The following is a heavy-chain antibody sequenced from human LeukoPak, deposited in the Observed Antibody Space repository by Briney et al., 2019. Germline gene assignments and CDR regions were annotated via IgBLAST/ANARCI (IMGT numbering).Heavy chain of an antibody. Sequence: GGSLRLSCAASGFTFSSYEMNWVRQAPGKGLEWVSYISSSGSTIYYADSVKGRFTISRDNAKNSLYLQMNSLRAEDTAVYYCAREELTTVTAFDYGGQGTLVTVSS. J-gene: IGHJ4*02. CDR3: AREELTTVTAFDY. V-gene: IGHV3-48*03. CDR1: GFTFSSYE. CDR2: ISSSGSTI. D-gene: IGHD4-17*01.